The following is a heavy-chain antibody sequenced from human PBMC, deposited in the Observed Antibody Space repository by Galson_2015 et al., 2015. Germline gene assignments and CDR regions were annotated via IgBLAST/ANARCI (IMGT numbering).Heavy chain of an antibody. J-gene: IGHJ1*01. CDR2: ISYDGSNK. V-gene: IGHV3-30*03. CDR1: GFTFSSYG. D-gene: IGHD6-13*01. Sequence: SLRLSCAASGFTFSSYGMHWVRQAPGKGLEWVAVISYDGSNKYYADSVKGRFTISRDNSKNTLYLQMNSLRAEDTAVYYCARARPGSSSFGVYFQHWGQGTLVTVSS. CDR3: ARARPGSSSFGVYFQH.